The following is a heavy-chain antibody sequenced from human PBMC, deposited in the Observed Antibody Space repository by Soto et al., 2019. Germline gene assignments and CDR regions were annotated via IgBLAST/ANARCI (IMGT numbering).Heavy chain of an antibody. CDR2: IYYSGST. D-gene: IGHD2-2*01. CDR3: ARDRGYCSSTSCLDDAFDI. CDR1: GGSISSGGYY. Sequence: QVQLQESGPGLVKPSQTLSLTCTVSGGSISSGGYYWSWIRQHPGKGLEWIGYIYYSGSTYYNPSLKSRVTISVDTSKNQFSLKLSSVTAADTAVYYCARDRGYCSSTSCLDDAFDIWAQGTMVTVSS. J-gene: IGHJ3*02. V-gene: IGHV4-31*03.